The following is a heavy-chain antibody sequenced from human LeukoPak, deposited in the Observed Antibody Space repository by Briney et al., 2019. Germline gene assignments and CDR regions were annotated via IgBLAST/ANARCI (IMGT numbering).Heavy chain of an antibody. Sequence: GASVKVSCKASGYIFSGYYMHWLRQAPGQGLEWMGWINPNSGGADYAQKFQGRVTMTRDTSISTAYMALSSLRSEDTAVYYCARSDPGYSSGWYGGYWGQGTLVTVSS. CDR1: GYIFSGYY. CDR2: INPNSGGA. V-gene: IGHV1-2*02. CDR3: ARSDPGYSSGWYGGY. D-gene: IGHD6-19*01. J-gene: IGHJ4*02.